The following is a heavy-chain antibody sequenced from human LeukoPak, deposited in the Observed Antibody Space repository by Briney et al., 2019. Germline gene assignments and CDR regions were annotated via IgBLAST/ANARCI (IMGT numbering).Heavy chain of an antibody. V-gene: IGHV3-48*04. Sequence: GGSLRLSCTASGFTFSSYSMHWVSPAPGKGLAGVSYISSSGSTIYYADTVKGRFTISRENAKNSLYLQMNSLRAEDTAVYYCARDLSLYCSGGSCYSLNYWGQGTLVTASS. D-gene: IGHD2-15*01. J-gene: IGHJ4*02. CDR2: ISSSGSTI. CDR1: GFTFSSYS. CDR3: ARDLSLYCSGGSCYSLNY.